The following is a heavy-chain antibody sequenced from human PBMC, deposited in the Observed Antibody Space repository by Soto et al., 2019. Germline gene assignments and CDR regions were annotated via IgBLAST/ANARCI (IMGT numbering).Heavy chain of an antibody. D-gene: IGHD2-21*01. Sequence: EVQLLESGGGLVQPGGSLRLSCAASGFTFSSYAMSWVRPAPGKGREWVSAIRGSGGSTYYADSVTGRITISRDNTKSALYLQMNSLRAEDTAVYYCAHQPGFHYFDYWGRGTLVTVSS. J-gene: IGHJ4*02. V-gene: IGHV3-23*01. CDR1: GFTFSSYA. CDR3: AHQPGFHYFDY. CDR2: IRGSGGST.